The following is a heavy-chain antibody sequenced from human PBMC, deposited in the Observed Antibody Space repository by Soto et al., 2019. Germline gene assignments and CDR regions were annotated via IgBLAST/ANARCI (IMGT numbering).Heavy chain of an antibody. CDR3: ARSALRVSDYYYMDV. Sequence: QMPMLQSGAEVKKPGSSVKLPCGTSGYTFTYPYLHWVRQAPGQALEWMGWITPYNGNTNYAQKFKGRISITRTTSLNTIYLELSSLRADDTAMYYCARSALRVSDYYYMDVWGKGTAVTVAS. CDR1: GYTFTYPY. V-gene: IGHV1-45*02. CDR2: ITPYNGNT. J-gene: IGHJ6*03.